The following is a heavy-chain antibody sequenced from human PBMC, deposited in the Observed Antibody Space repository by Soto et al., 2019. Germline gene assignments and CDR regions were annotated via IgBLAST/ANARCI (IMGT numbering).Heavy chain of an antibody. CDR3: ARDPDYYDSSGYVDY. Sequence: PGGPLRLSCAASGFTFSSYGMHWVRQAPGKGLEWVAVIWYDGSNKYYADSVKGRFTISRDNSKNTLYLQMNSLRAEDTAVYYCARDPDYYDSSGYVDYWGQGTLVTVSS. CDR2: IWYDGSNK. CDR1: GFTFSSYG. J-gene: IGHJ4*02. D-gene: IGHD3-22*01. V-gene: IGHV3-33*01.